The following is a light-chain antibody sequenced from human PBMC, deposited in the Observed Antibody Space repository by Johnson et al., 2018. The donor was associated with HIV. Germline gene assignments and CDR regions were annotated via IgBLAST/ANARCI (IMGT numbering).Light chain of an antibody. V-gene: IGLV1-51*02. CDR3: GTWDSSLSAGGV. CDR2: ENN. Sequence: QSVLTQPPSVSAAPGQKVTISCSGSSSNIGNNYVSWYQQLPGTAPKLLIYENNKRPSGIPDRFPGSKSGTSATLGITGLQTGDEADYYGGTWDSSLSAGGVFGTGTKVTVL. J-gene: IGLJ1*01. CDR1: SSNIGNNY.